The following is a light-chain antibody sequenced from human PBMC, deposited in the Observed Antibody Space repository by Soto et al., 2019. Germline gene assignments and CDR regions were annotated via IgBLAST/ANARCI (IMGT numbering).Light chain of an antibody. V-gene: IGKV1-27*01. CDR1: QDISVY. CDR2: SAS. J-gene: IGKJ5*01. CDR3: QQFNTAPLT. Sequence: DIQMTQSPSSLSASVGDRVTITCRASQDISVYLAWYQQKPGKVPKLLIYSASTLQSGVPSRFIGSGYGTDFTLTISRQQPDDVATYSCQQFNTAPLTFGQGTRLEIK.